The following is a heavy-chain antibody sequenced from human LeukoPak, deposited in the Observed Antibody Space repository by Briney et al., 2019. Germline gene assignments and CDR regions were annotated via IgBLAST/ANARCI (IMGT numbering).Heavy chain of an antibody. CDR1: GGTFISYA. V-gene: IGHV1-69*13. CDR2: IIPIFGTA. Sequence: SVKVSCKASGGTFISYAISWVRQAPGQGLEWMGGIIPIFGTANYAQKFQGRVTITADESTSTAYMELSSLRSEDTAVYYCATGKEITMVRGVTLYYYGMDVWGQGTTVTVSS. CDR3: ATGKEITMVRGVTLYYYGMDV. J-gene: IGHJ6*02. D-gene: IGHD3-10*01.